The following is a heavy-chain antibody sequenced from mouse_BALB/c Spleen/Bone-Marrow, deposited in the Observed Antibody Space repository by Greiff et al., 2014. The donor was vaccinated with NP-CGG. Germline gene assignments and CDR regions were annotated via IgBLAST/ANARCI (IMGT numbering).Heavy chain of an antibody. J-gene: IGHJ2*01. CDR2: ISSGGSYT. V-gene: IGHV5-6-4*01. CDR3: TNQLGPFNYFCY. Sequence: EVMLVESGGGLVKPGGSLKLSCAASGFTFSSYTMSWVRQTPEKRLEWVATISSGGSYTYYPDSVKGRFTISRDNAKDTLYLQMDSLKAEDTAMDYRTNQLGPFNYFCYWGQGNPLPGSS. CDR1: GFTFSSYT. D-gene: IGHD4-1*02.